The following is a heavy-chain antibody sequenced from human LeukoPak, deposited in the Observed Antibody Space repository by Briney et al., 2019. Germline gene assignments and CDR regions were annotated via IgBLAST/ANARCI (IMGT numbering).Heavy chain of an antibody. CDR2: ISYEASNK. CDR3: ARDYLVGCTDTICYPIDY. CDR1: GFTFGNHA. D-gene: IGHD2-8*02. Sequence: PGRSLRLSCAASGFTFGNHAMHWVRQAPGMGLEWVAVISYEASNKYYADSVKGRFTISRDNSKNMLSLQMNSQRAEDTAVYYCARDYLVGCTDTICYPIDYWGQGTLVTVSS. V-gene: IGHV3-30*01. J-gene: IGHJ4*02.